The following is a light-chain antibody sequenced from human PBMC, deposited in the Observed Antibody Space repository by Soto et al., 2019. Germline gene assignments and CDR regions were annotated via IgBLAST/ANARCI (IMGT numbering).Light chain of an antibody. V-gene: IGKV3D-20*02. CDR3: QQRKNWQVT. Sequence: EIVLTQSPGTLSLSPGDRATLSCRASHSINTSFLAWFQQKPGQAPRLLIYAASTRATGIPDRFSGSASETDFTLTINRLEPEDFAVYYCQQRKNWQVTFGQGTRLEIK. J-gene: IGKJ5*01. CDR2: AAS. CDR1: HSINTSF.